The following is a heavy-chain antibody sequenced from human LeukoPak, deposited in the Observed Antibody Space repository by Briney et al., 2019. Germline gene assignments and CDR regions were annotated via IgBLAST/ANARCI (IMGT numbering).Heavy chain of an antibody. CDR3: ARSRGRGENKRRYYFDY. D-gene: IGHD1-1*01. CDR1: GGSISSYY. J-gene: IGHJ4*02. V-gene: IGHV4-59*12. Sequence: PSETLSLTCTVSGGSISSYYWSWIRQPPGKGLEWIGYIYYSGSTNYNPSLKSRVTISVDTSKNQFSLKLSSVTAADTAVYYCARSRGRGENKRRYYFDYWGQGTLVTVSS. CDR2: IYYSGST.